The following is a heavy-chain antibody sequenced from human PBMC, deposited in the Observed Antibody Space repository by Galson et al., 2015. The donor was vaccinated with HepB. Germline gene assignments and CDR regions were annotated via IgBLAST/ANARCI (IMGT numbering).Heavy chain of an antibody. J-gene: IGHJ4*02. CDR3: ASSPTSGY. Sequence: SLRLSCAASGFTVSTNYMSWVRQAPGKGLEWVSVIYSGGSTYYADSVKGRFSISRDNSKNTLYVQMNSLRAEDTAVYDCASSPTSGYWGQGTLVTVSS. CDR2: IYSGGST. V-gene: IGHV3-66*01. CDR1: GFTVSTNY. D-gene: IGHD3-10*01.